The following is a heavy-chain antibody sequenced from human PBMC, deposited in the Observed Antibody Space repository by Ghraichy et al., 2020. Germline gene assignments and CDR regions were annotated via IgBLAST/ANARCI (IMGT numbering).Heavy chain of an antibody. D-gene: IGHD3-10*01. Sequence: GGSLRLSCAASGFTFSSYAMSWVHQAPGKGLEWVSAISGSGGSTYYADSVKGRFTISRDNSKNTLYLQMNSLRAEDTAVYYCAKGLQRGQYYFDYWGQGTLVTVSS. CDR2: ISGSGGST. V-gene: IGHV3-23*01. CDR1: GFTFSSYA. CDR3: AKGLQRGQYYFDY. J-gene: IGHJ4*02.